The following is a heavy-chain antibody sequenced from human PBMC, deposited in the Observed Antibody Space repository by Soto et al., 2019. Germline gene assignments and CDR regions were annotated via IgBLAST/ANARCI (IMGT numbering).Heavy chain of an antibody. CDR3: ARDGIGGTVFRGFCDY. CDR1: GSIFSGYG. Sequence: QKYLVESGRGVVQPGGSLRLSCVASGSIFSGYGMHWVRQAPGKGLEWVAVIWYDGSNKYYADSVKGRFTISRDNSKNMLYLQMDSLRAEDTAVYYCARDGIGGTVFRGFCDYWGQGTLVTVSS. CDR2: IWYDGSNK. J-gene: IGHJ4*02. V-gene: IGHV3-33*01. D-gene: IGHD1-7*01.